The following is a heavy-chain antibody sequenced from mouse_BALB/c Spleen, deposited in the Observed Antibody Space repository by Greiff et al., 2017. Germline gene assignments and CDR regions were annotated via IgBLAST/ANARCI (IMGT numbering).Heavy chain of an antibody. V-gene: IGHV1S81*02. Sequence: QVHVKQSGAELVKPGASVKLSCKASGYTFTSYYMYWVKQRPGQGLEWIGEINPSNGGTNFNEKFKSKATLTVDKSSSTAYMQLSSLTSEDSAVYYCTTLMDYWGQGTSVTVSS. CDR3: TTLMDY. CDR2: INPSNGGT. CDR1: GYTFTSYY. J-gene: IGHJ4*01.